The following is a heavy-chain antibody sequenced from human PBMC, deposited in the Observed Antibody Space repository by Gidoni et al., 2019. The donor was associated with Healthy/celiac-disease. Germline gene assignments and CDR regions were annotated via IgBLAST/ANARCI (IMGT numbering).Heavy chain of an antibody. J-gene: IGHJ4*02. D-gene: IGHD3-16*01. CDR3: AHSDEIMITFGGTPDPVYFDY. Sequence: QITLKESGPTLVKPTQTLTLTCTFSGFSLSTSRVGVGWIRQPPGKALEWLALIYWDDDKRYSPSLKSRLTITKDTSKNQVVLTMTNMDPVDTATYYCAHSDEIMITFGGTPDPVYFDYWGQGTLVTVSS. CDR1: GFSLSTSRVG. V-gene: IGHV2-5*02. CDR2: IYWDDDK.